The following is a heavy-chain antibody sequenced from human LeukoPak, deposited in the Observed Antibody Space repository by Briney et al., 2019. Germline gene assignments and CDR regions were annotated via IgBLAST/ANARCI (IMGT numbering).Heavy chain of an antibody. V-gene: IGHV3-48*02. Sequence: GGSLRLSCAASGFTFSNYNMNWVRQAPGKGLEWVSYISSSSNTIYCADSVKGRFTISRDNAKNSLYLQMNSLRDEDTAVYYCASLPYYYDSSGYPKGRFDYWGQGTLVTVSS. CDR1: GFTFSNYN. D-gene: IGHD3-22*01. CDR3: ASLPYYYDSSGYPKGRFDY. J-gene: IGHJ4*02. CDR2: ISSSSNTI.